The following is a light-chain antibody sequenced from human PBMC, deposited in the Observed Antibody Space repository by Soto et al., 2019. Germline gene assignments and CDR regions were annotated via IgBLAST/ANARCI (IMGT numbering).Light chain of an antibody. CDR2: AAS. Sequence: DIQITQSPSSLSASVGDRVTITCRASQSISSYLNWYQQKPGKAPKLLIYAASSLQSGVPSRFSGSGSGTDFTLTISSLQPEDFATYYCQQSYSTPRTFRQGTKREI. J-gene: IGKJ2*01. CDR3: QQSYSTPRT. V-gene: IGKV1-39*01. CDR1: QSISSY.